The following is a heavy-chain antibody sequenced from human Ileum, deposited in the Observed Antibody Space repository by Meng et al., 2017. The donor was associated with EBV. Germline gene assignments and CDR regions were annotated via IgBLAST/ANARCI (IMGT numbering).Heavy chain of an antibody. CDR3: ARESYSDSSGYYSLDY. CDR1: GGSISSSNW. CDR2: IHHTEST. D-gene: IGHD3-22*01. Sequence: ESGPGLVKPSGTLSLTCAVSGGSISSSNWWSWVRQAPGKGLEWIGEIHHTESTNYNPSLKSRVTISVDKSKNQFSLKLSSVTAADTAAYYCARESYSDSSGYYSLDYWGQGSLVTVSS. J-gene: IGHJ4*02. V-gene: IGHV4-4*02.